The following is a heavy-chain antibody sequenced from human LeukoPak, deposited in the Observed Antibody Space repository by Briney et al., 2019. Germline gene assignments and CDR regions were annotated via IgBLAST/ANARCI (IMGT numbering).Heavy chain of an antibody. Sequence: SETLSLTCAVYGGSLSGYYWSWIRQPPGKGLEWIGEINHSGSTNYNPSLKSRVTISVDTSKNQFSLKLSSVTAADTAVYYCARGGRGYCSGGSCYIGNWGQGTLVTVSS. V-gene: IGHV4-34*01. J-gene: IGHJ4*02. CDR1: GGSLSGYY. D-gene: IGHD2-15*01. CDR3: ARGGRGYCSGGSCYIGN. CDR2: INHSGST.